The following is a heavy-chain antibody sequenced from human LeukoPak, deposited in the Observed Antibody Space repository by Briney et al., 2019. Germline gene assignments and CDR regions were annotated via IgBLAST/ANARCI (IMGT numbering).Heavy chain of an antibody. CDR2: ISSSSSYI. CDR1: GFTFSSYS. CDR3: ARERGNTMIVVYDAFDI. V-gene: IGHV3-21*01. D-gene: IGHD3-22*01. Sequence: GGSLRLSCAASGFTFSSYSMNWVRQAPGKGLEWVSSISSSSSYIYYADSVKGRFTISRDNAKNSLYLQMNSLRAEDTAVYYCARERGNTMIVVYDAFDIWGQGTMVTVSS. J-gene: IGHJ3*02.